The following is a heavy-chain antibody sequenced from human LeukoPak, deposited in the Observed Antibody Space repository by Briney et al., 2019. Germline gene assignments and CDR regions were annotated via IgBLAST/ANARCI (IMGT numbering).Heavy chain of an antibody. CDR2: IKSKTDGGTT. D-gene: IGHD1-26*01. Sequence: PGGSLRLTSAASGFTFSNAWMSWVRQAPGKGLEWVGRIKSKTDGGTTDYAAPVKGRFTISRDDSKNTLYLQMNSLKTEDTAVYYCTTAYSGSDPYYYYYYMDVWGKGTTVTVSS. V-gene: IGHV3-15*01. CDR1: GFTFSNAW. J-gene: IGHJ6*03. CDR3: TTAYSGSDPYYYYYYMDV.